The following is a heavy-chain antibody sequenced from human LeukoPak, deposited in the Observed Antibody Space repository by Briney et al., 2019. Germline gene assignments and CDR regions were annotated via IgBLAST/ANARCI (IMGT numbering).Heavy chain of an antibody. Sequence: GGPLRLSCGTSGVILSPYWMSWVRQAPGKGLDWGANIKQDGSEKNYADSVKGRFTISRDNANNLAFLQMNNLRVEDTALYFCTRIFHSASWFFDLWGRGTLVTVSS. CDR3: TRIFHSASWFFDL. D-gene: IGHD4/OR15-4a*01. CDR1: GVILSPYW. J-gene: IGHJ2*01. V-gene: IGHV3-7*01. CDR2: IKQDGSEK.